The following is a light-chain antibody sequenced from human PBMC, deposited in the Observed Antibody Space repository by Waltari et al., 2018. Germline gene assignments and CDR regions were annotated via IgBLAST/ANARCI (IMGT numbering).Light chain of an antibody. CDR2: EVS. CDR3: SSYGGINNSPYV. J-gene: IGLJ1*01. V-gene: IGLV2-8*01. CDR1: SSDVGGHNF. Sequence: QSALTQPPSASGSPGQSVTISCTGTSSDVGGHNFVSWYQHLPGKAPKLIIWEVSRRPSGFPNRFSGSKSGHTASLTVSGLQPEDEGDYYCSSYGGINNSPYVFGTGTKVTVL.